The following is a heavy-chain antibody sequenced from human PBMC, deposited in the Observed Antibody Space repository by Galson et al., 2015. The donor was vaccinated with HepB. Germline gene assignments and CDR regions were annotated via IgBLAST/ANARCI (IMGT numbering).Heavy chain of an antibody. J-gene: IGHJ4*02. D-gene: IGHD6-19*01. Sequence: SLRLSCAASGFIFADYAVSWFRQAPGKGLEWIGFIKVKVDGGTTDYAAPVKGRFTISRDDSKNTLYLQMDSLKTEDTAVYYCTTDLGSGWYARWGQGIPVTVSS. CDR1: GFIFADYA. CDR2: IKVKVDGGTT. CDR3: TTDLGSGWYAR. V-gene: IGHV3-15*01.